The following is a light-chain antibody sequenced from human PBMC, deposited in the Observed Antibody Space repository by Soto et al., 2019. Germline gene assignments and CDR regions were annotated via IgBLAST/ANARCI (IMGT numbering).Light chain of an antibody. CDR1: QSFSPN. V-gene: IGKV3-15*01. J-gene: IGKJ1*01. CDR2: GEX. Sequence: TQAAGTLTLSPGEIATVSXRASQSFSPNYLAWYQQKPAQAPRLXXXGEXTRATGIPARFSGSGSGTEFTLTISSLQSEDFAVYSSQQHNNWAAWTFEQATMVDI. CDR3: QQHNNWAAWT.